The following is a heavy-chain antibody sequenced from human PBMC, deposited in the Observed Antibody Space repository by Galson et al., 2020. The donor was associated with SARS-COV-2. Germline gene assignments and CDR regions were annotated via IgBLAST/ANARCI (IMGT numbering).Heavy chain of an antibody. V-gene: IGHV1-2*02. J-gene: IGHJ5*02. D-gene: IGHD3-10*01. Sequence: ASVKVSCQASGHTFTAYYIHWVRQAPGQGLEWVAWINPNSGSTNYAQRFEGRITLTRDTSISTAFMELSRLKSDDTAVYYCASGGGSGTYYSPYNWFDPWGQGTLVTVSS. CDR1: GHTFTAYY. CDR2: INPNSGST. CDR3: ASGGGSGTYYSPYNWFDP.